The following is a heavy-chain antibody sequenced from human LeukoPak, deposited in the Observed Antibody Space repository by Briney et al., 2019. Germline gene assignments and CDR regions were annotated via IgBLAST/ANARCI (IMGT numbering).Heavy chain of an antibody. D-gene: IGHD1-7*01. Sequence: SSETLSLTCAVYGGSFSGYYWSWIRQPPGKGLEWIGEINHSGSTNYNPSLKSRVTISVDTSKNQFSLKLSSVTAADTAVYYCARFMGRTRIDYWGQGTLVTVSS. CDR3: ARFMGRTRIDY. J-gene: IGHJ4*02. V-gene: IGHV4-34*01. CDR1: GGSFSGYY. CDR2: INHSGST.